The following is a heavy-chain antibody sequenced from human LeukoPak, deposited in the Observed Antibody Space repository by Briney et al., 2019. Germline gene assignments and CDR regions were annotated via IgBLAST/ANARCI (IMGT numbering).Heavy chain of an antibody. V-gene: IGHV4-59*08. CDR3: ARLHADTSLTPYYYYIYV. CDR1: AGSISGHY. D-gene: IGHD5-18*01. J-gene: IGHJ6*03. CDR2: VYYSGST. Sequence: KPSETLSLTRTVSAGSISGHYWSWLRQPPRRGLEWVGYVYYSGSTNYNPSLRSRATSSVDASMNQYSLKLTSVTAADTAVYYCARLHADTSLTPYYYYIYVWGKGTTVTVSS.